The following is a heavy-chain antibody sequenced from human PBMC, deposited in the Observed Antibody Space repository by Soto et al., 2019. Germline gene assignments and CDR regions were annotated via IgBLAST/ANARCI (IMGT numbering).Heavy chain of an antibody. CDR1: GFTFSSYW. D-gene: IGHD2-21*02. V-gene: IGHV3-7*05. CDR3: AASVTF. Sequence: GGSLRLSCAASGFTFSSYWMSWVRQVPGKGLEWVANIKQDGSEENYVDSVKGRFTISRDNAKNTLYLQMNSLRAEDTAVYYCAASVTFWGQGTMVTVSS. CDR2: IKQDGSEE. J-gene: IGHJ3*01.